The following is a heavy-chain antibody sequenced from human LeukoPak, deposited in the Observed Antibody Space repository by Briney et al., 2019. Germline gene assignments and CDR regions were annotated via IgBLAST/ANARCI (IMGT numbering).Heavy chain of an antibody. J-gene: IGHJ4*02. CDR2: IRSDTSYI. Sequence: GGSLRLSCAASGFTFSGYTINWVRQAPGKGLEWVSSIRSDTSYISYADSVKGRFTISRDNAKNLVYLQMNSLRAEDTAVYYCARDIAMVAFDYWGQGILVTVSS. CDR3: ARDIAMVAFDY. CDR1: GFTFSGYT. D-gene: IGHD2-15*01. V-gene: IGHV3-21*01.